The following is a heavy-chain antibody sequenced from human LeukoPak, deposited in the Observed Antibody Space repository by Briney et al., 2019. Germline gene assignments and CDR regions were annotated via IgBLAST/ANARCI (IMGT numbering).Heavy chain of an antibody. J-gene: IGHJ4*02. CDR1: GGSISSYY. D-gene: IGHD3-16*02. CDR3: ARVMITFGGVIVGPSLFFDY. Sequence: SETLSLTCTVSGGSISSYYWSWIRQPPGKGLEWIGYIYHSGSTNYNPSLKSRVTISVDTSKNQFSLKLSSVTAADTAVYYCARVMITFGGVIVGPSLFFDYWGQGTLVTVSS. CDR2: IYHSGST. V-gene: IGHV4-59*01.